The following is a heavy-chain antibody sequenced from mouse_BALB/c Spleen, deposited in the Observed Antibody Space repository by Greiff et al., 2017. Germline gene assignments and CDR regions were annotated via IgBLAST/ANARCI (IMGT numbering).Heavy chain of an antibody. J-gene: IGHJ2*01. D-gene: IGHD3-2*01. V-gene: IGHV6-6*02. CDR3: TGQLGPCFDY. CDR2: IRLKSNNYAT. CDR1: GFTFSNFW. Sequence: EVKLVESGGGLVQPGGSMKLSCVASGFTFSNFWMNWVRQSPEKGLEWVAEIRLKSNNYATHYAGSVKGRFTISRADSKSCVYLQMHNLRAEAIGSCDCTGQLGPCFDYWGQGTTLTVSA.